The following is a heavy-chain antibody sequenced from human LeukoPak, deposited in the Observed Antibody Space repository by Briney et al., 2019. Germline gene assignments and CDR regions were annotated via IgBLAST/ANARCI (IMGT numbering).Heavy chain of an antibody. CDR3: AGVEYCSSTSCFMEIDY. Sequence: SETLSLTCAVSGYSISSGYYWGWIRQPPGKGLEWIGSIYHSGSTYYNPSLKSRVTISVDTSMNQFSLKLSSVTAADTAVYYCAGVEYCSSTSCFMEIDYWGQGTLVTVSS. D-gene: IGHD2-2*01. CDR2: IYHSGST. V-gene: IGHV4-38-2*01. J-gene: IGHJ4*02. CDR1: GYSISSGYY.